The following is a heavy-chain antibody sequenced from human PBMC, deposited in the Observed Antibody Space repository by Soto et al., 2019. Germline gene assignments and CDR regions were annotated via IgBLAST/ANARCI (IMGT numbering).Heavy chain of an antibody. CDR1: GFTFSSYG. V-gene: IGHV3-33*01. J-gene: IGHJ5*02. Sequence: QVQLVESGGGVVQPGRSLRLSCAASGFTFSSYGMHWVRQAPGKGLEWVAVIWYDGSNKYYADSVKGRFTISRDNSKNTLYLQMNSLRAEDTAVYYCARDNELYQPLLYSGWFDPWGQGTLVTVSS. D-gene: IGHD3-10*02. CDR2: IWYDGSNK. CDR3: ARDNELYQPLLYSGWFDP.